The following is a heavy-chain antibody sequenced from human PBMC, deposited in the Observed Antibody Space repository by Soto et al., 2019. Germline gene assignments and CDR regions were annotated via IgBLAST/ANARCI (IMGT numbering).Heavy chain of an antibody. Sequence: GGSLRLSCAASGFTFDDYAMHWVRQAPGKGLEWVSGITWNSGSIAYADSVKGRFTISRDNAKNSLYLQVNSLRAEDTAFYYCAKDLGYYAPGPFDYWGQGTLVTVSS. J-gene: IGHJ4*02. CDR2: ITWNSGSI. CDR1: GFTFDDYA. D-gene: IGHD2-15*01. CDR3: AKDLGYYAPGPFDY. V-gene: IGHV3-9*01.